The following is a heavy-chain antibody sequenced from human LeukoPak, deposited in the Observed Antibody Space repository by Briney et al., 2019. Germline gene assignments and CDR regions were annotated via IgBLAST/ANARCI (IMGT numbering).Heavy chain of an antibody. V-gene: IGHV1-46*02. CDR2: INPSGGST. J-gene: IGHJ4*02. Sequence: GASVKVSCKASGYTFKAYGVSWVRQAPGQGLEWMGIINPSGGSTSYAQKFQGRVTMTRDTSTSTVYMELSSLRSEDTAVYYCARVPSESSGGSWGDYWGQGTLVTVSS. CDR3: ARVPSESSGGSWGDY. CDR1: GYTFKAYG. D-gene: IGHD2-15*01.